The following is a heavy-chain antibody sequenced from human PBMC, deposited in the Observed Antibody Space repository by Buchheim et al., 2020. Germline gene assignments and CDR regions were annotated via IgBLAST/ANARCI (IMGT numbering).Heavy chain of an antibody. J-gene: IGHJ3*02. D-gene: IGHD1-14*01. Sequence: QEQLVESGGGVVQPGRSLRLSCVASGFTFSSCGMHWVRQAPGKGLEWVAVIWTDGSKKDYADSVKGRCTISRDNPQNTVLLEMESLRVEDTAVYYCARELQTGSTTGCDIWGHGT. CDR2: IWTDGSKK. CDR1: GFTFSSCG. CDR3: ARELQTGSTTGCDI. V-gene: IGHV3-33*01.